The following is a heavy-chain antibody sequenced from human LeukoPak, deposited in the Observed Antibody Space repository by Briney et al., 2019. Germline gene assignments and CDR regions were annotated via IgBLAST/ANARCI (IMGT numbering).Heavy chain of an antibody. J-gene: IGHJ4*02. Sequence: GGSLRLSCAASGFTFSSYGMHWVRQAPGKGLEWVAVISYDGSNKYYADSVKGRFTISRESSKNTLYLQMNSLKTEDTAVYYCTRHADVVTAHLAKDYWGQGTLVTVSS. CDR2: ISYDGSNK. D-gene: IGHD2-21*02. V-gene: IGHV3-30*03. CDR1: GFTFSSYG. CDR3: TRHADVVTAHLAKDY.